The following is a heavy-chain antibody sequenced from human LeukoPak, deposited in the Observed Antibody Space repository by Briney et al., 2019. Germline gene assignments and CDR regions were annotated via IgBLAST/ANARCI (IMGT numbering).Heavy chain of an antibody. Sequence: SQTLSLTCAISGDSVSSNTVTWNWIRQSPSRGLEWLGRTYYRSTWSNDYAVSMKSRITINPDTSKNQFSLQLNSVTPEDTAVYYCARVSSGVLGYWGQGTLVTVYS. D-gene: IGHD3-10*01. CDR1: GDSVSSNTVT. CDR2: TYYRSTWSN. V-gene: IGHV6-1*01. J-gene: IGHJ4*02. CDR3: ARVSSGVLGY.